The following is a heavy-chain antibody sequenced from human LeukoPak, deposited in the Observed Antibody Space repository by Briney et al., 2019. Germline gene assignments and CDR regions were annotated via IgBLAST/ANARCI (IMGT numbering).Heavy chain of an antibody. D-gene: IGHD6-13*01. V-gene: IGHV5-51*01. Sequence: GESLKISCKGSGYSFTSYWIAWVRQMPGKGLEWVGIIYAGDSQTRYSPSFQGQVTISADKSNNIAYLQWSSLKASDSAMYFCARGMRAAAGSGVFYFDNWGQGTLVSVSS. CDR3: ARGMRAAAGSGVFYFDN. J-gene: IGHJ4*02. CDR1: GYSFTSYW. CDR2: IYAGDSQT.